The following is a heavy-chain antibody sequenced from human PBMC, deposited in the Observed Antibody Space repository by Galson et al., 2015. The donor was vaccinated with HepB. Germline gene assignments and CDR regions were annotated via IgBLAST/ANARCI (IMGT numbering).Heavy chain of an antibody. CDR1: GYTFIGYY. CDR2: INPDSGGT. V-gene: IGHV1-2*05. Sequence: SVKVSRKASGYTFIGYYIHWVRLAPGQGLEWMGRINPDSGGTDYAQKFQGRVTMTRDTSTSTAYMELSSLRSGDTVVYYCARAYSSGYYYGAFDVWGQGTMVTVS. J-gene: IGHJ3*01. CDR3: ARAYSSGYYYGAFDV. D-gene: IGHD3-22*01.